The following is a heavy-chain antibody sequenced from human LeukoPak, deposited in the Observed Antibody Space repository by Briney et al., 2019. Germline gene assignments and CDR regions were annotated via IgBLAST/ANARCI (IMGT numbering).Heavy chain of an antibody. CDR1: GGSISSSSYY. J-gene: IGHJ3*02. CDR2: IYYSGST. V-gene: IGHV4-39*07. D-gene: IGHD3-16*01. CDR3: ARDSRPGGLPDAFDI. Sequence: SETLSLSCTVSGGSISSSSYYWGWIRQPPGKGLEWIGSIYYSGSTYYNPSLKSRVTISVDTSKNQFSLKLSSVTAADTAVYYCARDSRPGGLPDAFDIWGQGTMVTVSS.